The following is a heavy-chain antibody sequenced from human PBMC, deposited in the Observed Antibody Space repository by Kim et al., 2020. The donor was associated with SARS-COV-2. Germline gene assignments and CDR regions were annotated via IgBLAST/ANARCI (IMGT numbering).Heavy chain of an antibody. D-gene: IGHD1-26*01. V-gene: IGHV3-21*01. CDR1: GFTFSTYS. CDR2: ISSSSSYI. J-gene: IGHJ2*01. CDR3: ASSGPIVGAPTAFWYVDL. Sequence: GGSLRLSCAASGFTFSTYSMNWVRQAPGKGLEWVSSISSSSSYIYYADSARGRFTISRDNAKNSLYLQLSSLRAEDTAVYYCASSGPIVGAPTAFWYVDLWGRGTLVTVSS.